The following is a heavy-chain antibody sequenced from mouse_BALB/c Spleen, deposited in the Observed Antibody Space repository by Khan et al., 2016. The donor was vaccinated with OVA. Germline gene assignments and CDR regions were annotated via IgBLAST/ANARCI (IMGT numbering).Heavy chain of an antibody. CDR1: GHSITSGYC. CDR2: ISYSGST. CDR3: ARTARIKY. D-gene: IGHD1-2*01. V-gene: IGHV3-1*02. J-gene: IGHJ2*01. Sequence: EVPLQESGPGLVKPSQSLSLTCTVTGHSITSGYCWNWIRQFPGNKLEWMGYISYSGSTNYNPSLKSRISNTRDTSKNQFFLQLNSVTTEDTATYHCARTARIKYWGQGTTLTGSS.